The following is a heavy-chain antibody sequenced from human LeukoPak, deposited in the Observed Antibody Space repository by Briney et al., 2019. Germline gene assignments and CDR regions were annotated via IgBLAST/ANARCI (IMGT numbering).Heavy chain of an antibody. D-gene: IGHD1-14*01. Sequence: GEALKISWKGSGYSFTNYWIGWVRQMPGKGLELMGIIYPGDSDTRYSPSFQGQVTISADKSISTAYLQWSSLKASDTAMYYCARPLFSRTAYYYYGMDVWGQGTTVTVSS. CDR3: ARPLFSRTAYYYYGMDV. CDR1: GYSFTNYW. J-gene: IGHJ6*02. CDR2: IYPGDSDT. V-gene: IGHV5-51*01.